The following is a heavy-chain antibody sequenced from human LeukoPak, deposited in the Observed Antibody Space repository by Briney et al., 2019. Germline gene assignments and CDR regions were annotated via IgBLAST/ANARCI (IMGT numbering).Heavy chain of an antibody. CDR2: FDPSNSYT. CDR1: DYTLTTFW. J-gene: IGHJ4*02. D-gene: IGHD1-26*01. V-gene: IGHV5-10-1*01. CDR3: ARSVGATPLDY. Sequence: GESLRISCQGSDYTLTTFWINWVRQMPGKGLEWVVRFDPSNSYTNYSPSFQGHVTISVDKSINTAYLHWSGLKASDTAMYYCARSVGATPLDYWGQGTPVTVSS.